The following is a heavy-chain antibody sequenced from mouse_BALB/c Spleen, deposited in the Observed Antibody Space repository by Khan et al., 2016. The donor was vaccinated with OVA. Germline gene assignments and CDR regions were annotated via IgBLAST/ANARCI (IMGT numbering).Heavy chain of an antibody. CDR3: ARYGNYWYFDV. Sequence: QVQLKQSGAELMKPGASVKISCKATGYTFSNYWIEWVKQRPGPGLEWIGEILPGNGSINYNEKFKDKATFTADTSSNIAYMQLSSLTSEDSAVYYCARYGNYWYFDVWGAGTTVTVSS. CDR2: ILPGNGSI. D-gene: IGHD2-1*01. V-gene: IGHV1-9*01. J-gene: IGHJ1*01. CDR1: GYTFSNYW.